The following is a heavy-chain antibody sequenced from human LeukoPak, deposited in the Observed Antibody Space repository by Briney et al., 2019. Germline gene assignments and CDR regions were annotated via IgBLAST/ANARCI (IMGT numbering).Heavy chain of an antibody. J-gene: IGHJ4*02. CDR1: EYTFSSYW. Sequence: GESLKISCTGFEYTFSSYWIGWVRQMPGRGLEWMGIIYPGDSDTRYSPSFQGQVTISADKSISTAYLQWSSLKASDTAMYYCARQGSSGYLFDYWGQGTLVTVSS. V-gene: IGHV5-51*01. D-gene: IGHD3-22*01. CDR3: ARQGSSGYLFDY. CDR2: IYPGDSDT.